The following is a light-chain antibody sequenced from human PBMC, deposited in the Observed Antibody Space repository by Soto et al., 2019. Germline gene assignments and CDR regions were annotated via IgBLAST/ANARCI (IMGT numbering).Light chain of an antibody. CDR3: SSYAGSNRV. CDR2: EVS. Sequence: AQQPCASGSPVHSVTISCTGTSSDVGDYNYVSWYQQHPGKAPKLMIYEVSKRPSGVPDRFSGSKSGNTASLTVSGLQAEDEADYYCSSYAGSNRVFGTGTKVTVL. CDR1: SSDVGDYNY. V-gene: IGLV2-8*01. J-gene: IGLJ1*01.